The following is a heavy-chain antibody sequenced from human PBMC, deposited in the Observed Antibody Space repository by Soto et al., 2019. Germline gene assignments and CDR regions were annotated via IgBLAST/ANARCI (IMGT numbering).Heavy chain of an antibody. CDR1: GYTFTGYY. Sequence: ASVKVSCKASGYTFTGYYMHWVRQAPGQGLEWMGWINPNSGGTNYAQKFQGWVTMTRDTSISTVYMELSSLRSDDTAIYYCARSSGGNFGIIIEGSNWFDPWGQGTLVTVSS. V-gene: IGHV1-2*04. CDR3: ARSSGGNFGIIIEGSNWFDP. CDR2: INPNSGGT. D-gene: IGHD3-3*01. J-gene: IGHJ5*02.